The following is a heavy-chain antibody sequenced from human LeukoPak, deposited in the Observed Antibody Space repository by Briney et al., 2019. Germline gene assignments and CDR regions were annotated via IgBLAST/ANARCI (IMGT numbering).Heavy chain of an antibody. CDR3: ARGSDIVVVVAATLDYFDY. CDR1: GASINSDSYY. CDR2: IYYSGST. V-gene: IGHV4-39*07. Sequence: SETLSLTCTVSGASINSDSYYWGWIRQPPGKGLEWIGSIYYSGSTYYKPSLKSRVTISVDTSKNQFSLKLSSVTAADTAMYYCARGSDIVVVVAATLDYFDYWGQGTLVTVSS. D-gene: IGHD2-15*01. J-gene: IGHJ4*02.